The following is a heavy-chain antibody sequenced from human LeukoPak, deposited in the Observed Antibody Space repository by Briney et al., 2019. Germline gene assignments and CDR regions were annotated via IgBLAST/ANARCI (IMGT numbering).Heavy chain of an antibody. Sequence: PGGSLRLSCAASGFTFSSYSMNWVRQAPGKGLEWVSSISSSSSYIYYAESVKGRFTISRDNAKNSLYLQMNSLRAEDTAVYYCARDDPEAYSGSSALITWAQGTLLTV. CDR3: ARDDPEAYSGSSALIT. D-gene: IGHD1-26*01. CDR2: ISSSSSYI. V-gene: IGHV3-21*01. J-gene: IGHJ4*02. CDR1: GFTFSSYS.